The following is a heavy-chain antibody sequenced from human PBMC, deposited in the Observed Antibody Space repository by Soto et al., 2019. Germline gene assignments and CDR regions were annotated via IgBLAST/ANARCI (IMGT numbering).Heavy chain of an antibody. Sequence: VQLVESGGGLVQPGGSLRLSCAASGFTFSGSWMHWVRQAPGKGLVWVSYINIDGTRTNYADSVKGRFTISRDNARNTLYLQMNSLRAEDTAVYYCARAGFLGAFDIWGQGTVVTVSS. CDR3: ARAGFLGAFDI. J-gene: IGHJ3*02. D-gene: IGHD3-10*01. CDR2: INIDGTRT. CDR1: GFTFSGSW. V-gene: IGHV3-74*01.